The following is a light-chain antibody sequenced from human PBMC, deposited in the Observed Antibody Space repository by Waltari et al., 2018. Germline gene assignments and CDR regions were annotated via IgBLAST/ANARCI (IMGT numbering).Light chain of an antibody. J-gene: IGKJ1*01. CDR1: QSVSSY. CDR2: DAY. Sequence: EIVLTQSPATLSLSPGERATLSCRASQSVSSYLAWYQQKPGQAPRLLIYDAYNRATGIPARFSGSGSGTDFTLTISSLEPEDFAVYYCQQRSSWLWTFGQGTKVEIK. V-gene: IGKV3-11*01. CDR3: QQRSSWLWT.